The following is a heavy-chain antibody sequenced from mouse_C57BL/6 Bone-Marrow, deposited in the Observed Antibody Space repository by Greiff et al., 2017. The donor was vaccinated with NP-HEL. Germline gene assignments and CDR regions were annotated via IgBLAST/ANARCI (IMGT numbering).Heavy chain of an antibody. CDR3: ARLGDYGGGDY. CDR1: GYTFTSYW. D-gene: IGHD1-2*01. Sequence: QVQLQQPGAELVRPGSSVKLSCKASGYTFTSYWMDWVKQRPGQGLEWIGNIYPSDSETHYHQKFKDQATFTVDKSSSTASLQLSSLTSEDSAVYYCARLGDYGGGDYWGQGTTLTVSS. CDR2: IYPSDSET. V-gene: IGHV1-61*01. J-gene: IGHJ2*01.